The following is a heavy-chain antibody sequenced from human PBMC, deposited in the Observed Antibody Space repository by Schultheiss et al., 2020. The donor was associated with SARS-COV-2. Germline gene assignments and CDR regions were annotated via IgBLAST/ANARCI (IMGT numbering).Heavy chain of an antibody. CDR3: ARSAHVGWLVPVYFQH. CDR1: GYTFTSYG. V-gene: IGHV1-18*01. Sequence: ASVKVSCKASGYTFTSYGISWVRQAPGQGLEWMGWISAYNGNTNYAQKLQGRVTMTTDTSTSTAYMELRSLRSEDTAVYYCARSAHVGWLVPVYFQHWGQGTLVTVSS. D-gene: IGHD6-19*01. CDR2: ISAYNGNT. J-gene: IGHJ1*01.